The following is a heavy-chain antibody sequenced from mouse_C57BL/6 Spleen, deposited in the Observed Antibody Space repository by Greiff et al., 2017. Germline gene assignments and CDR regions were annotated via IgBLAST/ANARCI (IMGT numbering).Heavy chain of an antibody. V-gene: IGHV1-82*01. CDR1: GYAFSSSW. CDR3: ARRYGSSPYYFDY. D-gene: IGHD1-1*01. Sequence: VKLVESGPELVKPGASVKISCKASGYAFSSSWMNWVKQRPGKGLEWIGRIYPGDGDTNYNGKFKGKATLTADKSSSTAYMQLSSLTSEDSAVYFCARRYGSSPYYFDYWGQGTTLTVSS. J-gene: IGHJ2*01. CDR2: IYPGDGDT.